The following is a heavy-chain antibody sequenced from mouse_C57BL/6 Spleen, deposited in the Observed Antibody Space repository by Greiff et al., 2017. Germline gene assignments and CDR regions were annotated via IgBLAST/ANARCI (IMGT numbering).Heavy chain of an antibody. CDR3: ARGDYYYSSSYTQYYAMDY. V-gene: IGHV1-50*01. J-gene: IGHJ4*01. D-gene: IGHD1-1*01. CDR1: GFTFTSYW. Sequence: QVHVKQPGAELVKPGASVKLSCKASGFTFTSYWMQWVNQRPGQGLEWIGEIDPSDSYTTYNQKFKGKATLTVDTTSSTAYMQLSSLTAADSAVYYGARGDYYYSSSYTQYYAMDYWGQGTSVTVSS. CDR2: IDPSDSYT.